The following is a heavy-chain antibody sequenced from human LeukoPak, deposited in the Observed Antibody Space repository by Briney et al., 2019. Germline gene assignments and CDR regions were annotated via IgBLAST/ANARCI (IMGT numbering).Heavy chain of an antibody. D-gene: IGHD1-26*01. CDR2: IYYSGST. J-gene: IGHJ3*02. V-gene: IGHV4-59*01. Sequence: SETLSLTCTVSGGSINGYYWSWIRQPPGKGLEWIGYIYYSGSTNYNPSLKSRVTISVDTSKNQFSLKLSSVTAADTAVYYCARDSGSLGYAFDIWGQGTMVTVSS. CDR3: ARDSGSLGYAFDI. CDR1: GGSINGYY.